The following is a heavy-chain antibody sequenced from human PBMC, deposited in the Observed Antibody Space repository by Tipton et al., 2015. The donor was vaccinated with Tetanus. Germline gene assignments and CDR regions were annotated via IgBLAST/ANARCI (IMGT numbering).Heavy chain of an antibody. Sequence: TLSLTCAVYGGSFSGYYWSWIRQPPGKGLEWIGEINHSGSTNYNPSLKSRVTISVDTSKNQFSLKLSSMTAADTAVYYCARVYCSGGSCYDGWGDWGQGTLVTVSS. CDR1: GGSFSGYY. CDR3: ARVYCSGGSCYDGWGD. D-gene: IGHD2-15*01. CDR2: INHSGST. J-gene: IGHJ4*02. V-gene: IGHV4-34*01.